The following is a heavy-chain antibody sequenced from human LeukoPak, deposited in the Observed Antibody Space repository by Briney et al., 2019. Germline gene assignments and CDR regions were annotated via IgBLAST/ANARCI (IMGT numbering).Heavy chain of an antibody. CDR1: GFTFSSYT. V-gene: IGHV3-23*01. J-gene: IGHJ3*02. D-gene: IGHD3-3*01. Sequence: PGGSLRLSCAASGFTFSSYTMSWVRQAPGKGLEWVSAISGSGGSTYYADSVKGRFTISRDNSKNTLYLQMNSLRAEDTAVYYCARDGSGNDAFDIWGQGTMVTVSS. CDR3: ARDGSGNDAFDI. CDR2: ISGSGGST.